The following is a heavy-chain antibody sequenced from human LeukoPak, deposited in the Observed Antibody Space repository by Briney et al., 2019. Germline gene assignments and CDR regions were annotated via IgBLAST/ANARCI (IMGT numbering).Heavy chain of an antibody. Sequence: PGRSLRLSCAASGFTFSNYAMHWVRQAPGKGLEWVALISNDGSNKYYADSVKGRFTLSRDNSKYTVYLQMNSLRGEDTAVYYCARDLGLGRGWYGGDYWGQGTLVTVSS. J-gene: IGHJ4*02. CDR2: ISNDGSNK. CDR3: ARDLGLGRGWYGGDY. D-gene: IGHD6-19*01. CDR1: GFTFSNYA. V-gene: IGHV3-30-3*01.